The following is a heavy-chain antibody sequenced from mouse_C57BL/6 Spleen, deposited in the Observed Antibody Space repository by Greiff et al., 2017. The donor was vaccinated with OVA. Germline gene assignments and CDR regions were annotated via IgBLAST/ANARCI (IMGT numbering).Heavy chain of an antibody. CDR2: INYDGSST. CDR1: GFTFSDYY. Sequence: EVKLMESEGGLVQPGSSMKLSCTASGFTFSDYYMAWVRQVPEKGLEWVANINYDGSSTYYLDSLKSRFIISRDNAKNILYLQMSSLKSEDTATYYCARVITTAYWYFDVWGTGTTVTVSS. CDR3: ARVITTAYWYFDV. V-gene: IGHV5-16*01. J-gene: IGHJ1*03. D-gene: IGHD1-1*01.